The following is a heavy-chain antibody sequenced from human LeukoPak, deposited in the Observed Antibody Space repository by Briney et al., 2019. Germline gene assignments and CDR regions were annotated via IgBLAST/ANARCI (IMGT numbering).Heavy chain of an antibody. D-gene: IGHD4-17*01. J-gene: IGHJ4*02. CDR3: AKDFGPYGDYGSFDY. V-gene: IGHV3-30*18. Sequence: GGSLRLSCAASGFTFSSYGMHWVRQAPGKGLEWVAVISYDGSNKYYTDSVKGRFTISRDNSKNTLYLQMNSLRAEDTAVYYCAKDFGPYGDYGSFDYWGQGTLVTVSS. CDR1: GFTFSSYG. CDR2: ISYDGSNK.